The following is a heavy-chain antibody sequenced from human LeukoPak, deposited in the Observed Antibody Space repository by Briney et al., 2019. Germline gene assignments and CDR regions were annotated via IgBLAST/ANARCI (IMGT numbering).Heavy chain of an antibody. CDR1: GFTFSSYS. Sequence: GGSLRLSCAASGFTFSSYSMNWVRQAPGKGLEWVSSISSSSSYIYYADSVKGRFTISRDNAKNSLYLQMNSLRAEDTAVYYCATSYNSSAYAFGWFDPWGQGTLVTVSS. D-gene: IGHD3-22*01. V-gene: IGHV3-21*01. CDR3: ATSYNSSAYAFGWFDP. J-gene: IGHJ5*02. CDR2: ISSSSSYI.